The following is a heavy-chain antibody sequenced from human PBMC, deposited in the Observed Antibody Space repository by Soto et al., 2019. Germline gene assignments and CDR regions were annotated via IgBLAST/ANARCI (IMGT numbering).Heavy chain of an antibody. CDR2: IKQDGSEK. Sequence: LRLSCAASGFTFSSYWMSWVRQAPWKGLEWVANIKQDGSEKYYVDSVKGRFTISRDNAKNSLYLQMNSLRAEDTAVYYCARDRGDWNYVRWGQGTLVTVSS. V-gene: IGHV3-7*03. CDR1: GFTFSSYW. CDR3: ARDRGDWNYVR. J-gene: IGHJ4*02. D-gene: IGHD1-7*01.